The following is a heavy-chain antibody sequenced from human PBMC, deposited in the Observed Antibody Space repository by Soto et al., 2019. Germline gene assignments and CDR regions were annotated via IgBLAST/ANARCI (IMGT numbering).Heavy chain of an antibody. V-gene: IGHV4-39*01. CDR1: GGSISSSSYY. CDR3: ARADGYNSPQFDY. J-gene: IGHJ4*02. CDR2: IYYSGST. D-gene: IGHD5-12*01. Sequence: QLQLQESGPGLVKPSETLSLTCTVSGGSISSSSYYWGWIRQPPGKGLEWIGSIYYSGSTYYNPSLKSRVTISVDTSKNQFSLKLSSVTAADTAVYYCARADGYNSPQFDYWGQGTLVTVSS.